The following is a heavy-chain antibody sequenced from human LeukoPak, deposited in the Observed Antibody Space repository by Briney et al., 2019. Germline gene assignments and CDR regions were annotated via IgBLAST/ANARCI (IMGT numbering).Heavy chain of an antibody. CDR1: GFTFSSYA. CDR2: INGSGGRT. D-gene: IGHD2-15*01. Sequence: GGSLRLSCAASGFTFSSYAMTWVRQAPGKGLEWVSDINGSGGRTNYADSVKGRFTISRDNAKNSLYLQMNSLRAEDTAVYSCARGADGVSSNSRGWFDPWGQGTLVTVSS. CDR3: ARGADGVSSNSRGWFDP. J-gene: IGHJ5*02. V-gene: IGHV3-23*01.